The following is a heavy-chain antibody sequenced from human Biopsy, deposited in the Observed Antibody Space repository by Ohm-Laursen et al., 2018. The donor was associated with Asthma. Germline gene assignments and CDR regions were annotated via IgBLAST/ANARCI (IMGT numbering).Heavy chain of an antibody. CDR3: VSPPGY. Sequence: GTLSLTCTVYGGYLTGHYWNWIRPPPGKGLEWIGEIDQSGYTNYNPSLKSRVTLSVDASKNQFSLKLTSVTAADTAVYYCVSPPGYWGQGTRVTVSS. J-gene: IGHJ4*02. CDR1: GGYLTGHY. CDR2: IDQSGYT. V-gene: IGHV4-34*01.